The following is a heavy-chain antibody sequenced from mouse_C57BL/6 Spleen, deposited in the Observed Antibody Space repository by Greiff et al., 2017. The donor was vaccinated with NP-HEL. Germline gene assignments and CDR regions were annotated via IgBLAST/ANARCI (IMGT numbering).Heavy chain of an antibody. Sequence: QVQLQQPGAELVRPGSSVKLSCKASGYTFTSYWMDWVKQRPGQGLEWIGNIYPSDSETHYNQKFKDKATLTVDKSSSTAYMQLSSLTSEDSAVYYCARFGYYDWFAYWGQGTLVTVSA. CDR2: IYPSDSET. D-gene: IGHD2-3*01. V-gene: IGHV1-61*01. CDR1: GYTFTSYW. J-gene: IGHJ3*01. CDR3: ARFGYYDWFAY.